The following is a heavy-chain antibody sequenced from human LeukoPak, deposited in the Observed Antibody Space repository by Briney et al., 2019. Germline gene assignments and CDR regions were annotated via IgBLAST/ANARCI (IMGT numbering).Heavy chain of an antibody. CDR3: AKDVAVAVFYFDY. D-gene: IGHD6-19*01. V-gene: IGHV3-23*01. CDR2: ISGSGDSA. J-gene: IGHJ4*02. CDR1: GIIFSTYG. Sequence: GGSLRLSCAASGIIFSTYGMSWVRQAPGKGLEWVSAISGSGDSAYYADSVKGRFTISRDNSKNTLYLQMNSLRAEDTAVYYCAKDVAVAVFYFDYWGQGTLVTVSS.